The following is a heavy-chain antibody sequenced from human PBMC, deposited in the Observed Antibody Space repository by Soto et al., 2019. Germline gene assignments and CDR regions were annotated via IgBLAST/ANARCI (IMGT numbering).Heavy chain of an antibody. V-gene: IGHV2-5*02. CDR3: ARSLASWVNVFDF. Sequence: QITLQESGPTLVKPTQTLTLTCTYSGFSLSTTGVGVGWIRQPPGKALEWVAIVFWDDDKRYSLSLKNRLTITQDTSKNQVVFTMTNMDPADTATYYCARSLASWVNVFDFWGQGTLVTVSS. J-gene: IGHJ3*01. CDR2: VFWDDDK. CDR1: GFSLSTTGVG.